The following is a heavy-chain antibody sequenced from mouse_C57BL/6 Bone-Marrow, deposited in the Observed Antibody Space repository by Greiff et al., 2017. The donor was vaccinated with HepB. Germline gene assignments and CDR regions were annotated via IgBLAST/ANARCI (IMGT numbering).Heavy chain of an antibody. D-gene: IGHD2-3*01. CDR3: ARDTGGWLLRYAMDY. Sequence: EVHLVESGGDLVKPGGSLKLSCAASGFTFSSYAMSWVRQTPEKRLEWVATISDGGSYTYYPDNVKGRFTISRDNAKNNLYLQMSHLKSEDTAMYYCARDTGGWLLRYAMDYWGQGTTVTVSS. CDR2: ISDGGSYT. V-gene: IGHV5-4*01. CDR1: GFTFSSYA. J-gene: IGHJ4*01.